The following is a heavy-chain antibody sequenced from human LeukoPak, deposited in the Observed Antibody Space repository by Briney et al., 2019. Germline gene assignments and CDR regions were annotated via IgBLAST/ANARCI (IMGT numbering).Heavy chain of an antibody. V-gene: IGHV3-21*01. CDR1: GFTFSSYS. CDR3: ASVDDFWSGPPPADDY. CDR2: ISSSSSYI. Sequence: AGGSLRLSCAASGFTFSSYSMNWVRQAPGKGLEWVSSISSSSSYIYYADSVKGRFTISRDNAKNSLYLQMNSLRAEDTAVYYCASVDDFWSGPPPADDYWGQGTLVTVSS. J-gene: IGHJ4*02. D-gene: IGHD3-3*01.